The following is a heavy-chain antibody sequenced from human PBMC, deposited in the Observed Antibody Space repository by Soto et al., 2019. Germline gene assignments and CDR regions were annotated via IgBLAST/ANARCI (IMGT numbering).Heavy chain of an antibody. V-gene: IGHV4-39*01. J-gene: IGHJ2*01. CDR1: GGSISSSSYY. D-gene: IGHD2-2*01. Sequence: QLQLQESGPGLVKPSETLSLTCTVSGGSISSSSYYWGWIRQPPGKGLEWIGSIYYSGSTYYNPSIKSGVTISVATSKYQFSLKLSSVTSSDTSVYYCARRTLLCWYFDLCGRGTLVTVSS. CDR3: ARRTLLCWYFDL. CDR2: IYYSGST.